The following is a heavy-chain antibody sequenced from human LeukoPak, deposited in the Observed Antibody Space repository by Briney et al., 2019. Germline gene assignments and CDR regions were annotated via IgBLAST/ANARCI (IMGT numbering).Heavy chain of an antibody. D-gene: IGHD3-10*01. CDR1: GFTFSSYW. Sequence: TGGSLRLSCAASGFTFSSYWIHWVRQAPGKGLVWVSRINSDGSSTSYADSVKGRFTISRDNAKNTLYLQMNSLRAEDTAVYYCARDLDGSGNVNWFDPWGQGTLVTVSS. CDR3: ARDLDGSGNVNWFDP. V-gene: IGHV3-74*01. J-gene: IGHJ5*02. CDR2: INSDGSST.